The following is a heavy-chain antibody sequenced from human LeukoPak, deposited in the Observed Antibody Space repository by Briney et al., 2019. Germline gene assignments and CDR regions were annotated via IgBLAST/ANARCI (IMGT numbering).Heavy chain of an antibody. Sequence: ASVKVSCKASGYIFTTYFIHWVRQAPGQGLELMGWIIPNNGDTNYVQKFQGRVTMTRDTSISTAYMELTRLSSDDTAVYYCAREGGYDILTGYQDYWGQGTLVTVSS. CDR1: GYIFTTYF. D-gene: IGHD3-9*01. CDR2: IIPNNGDT. CDR3: AREGGYDILTGYQDY. V-gene: IGHV1-2*02. J-gene: IGHJ4*02.